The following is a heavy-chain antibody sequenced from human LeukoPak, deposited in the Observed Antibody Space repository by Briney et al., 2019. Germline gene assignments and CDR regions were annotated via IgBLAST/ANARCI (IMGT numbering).Heavy chain of an antibody. CDR3: ATSPQYGGY. Sequence: SETLSLTCTVSGGXISSSGYYWGWVRQPPGKGLEWIGSIYYSGRTHYNPSLKSRVTISVDTSKNQFSLKLSSVTAAYTAVYYCATSPQYGGYWGQGTLVTVSS. J-gene: IGHJ4*02. CDR1: GGXISSSGYY. V-gene: IGHV4-39*01. D-gene: IGHD4-23*01. CDR2: IYYSGRT.